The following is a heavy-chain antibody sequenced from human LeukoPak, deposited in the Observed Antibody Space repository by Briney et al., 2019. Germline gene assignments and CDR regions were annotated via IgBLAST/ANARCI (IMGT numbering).Heavy chain of an antibody. D-gene: IGHD4-11*01. CDR1: GFTFSSYG. CDR2: ISNDGYNK. CDR3: AKDLTTLFLASDV. J-gene: IGHJ3*01. Sequence: GKSLRLSCAASGFTFSSYGMHWVRQAPGKGLEWVAVISNDGYNKYYANSVKGRFTISRDSSKNTLYLQMNSLRPEDTAVYSCAKDLTTLFLASDVWGLGTMVTVSS. V-gene: IGHV3-30*18.